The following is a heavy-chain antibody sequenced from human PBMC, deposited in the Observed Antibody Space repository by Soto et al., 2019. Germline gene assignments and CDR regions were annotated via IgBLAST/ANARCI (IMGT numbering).Heavy chain of an antibody. Sequence: QITLKESGPTLVKPTQTLTLTCTFSGFSLNTRGVGVGWIRQPPGKALEWFALIYGDDDRRYRPSLKSRVTLIKDSSKNQVVLTMTNMDPVDTGTYYCAYVKWKNGPALDYWGQGTLVTVSS. CDR2: IYGDDDR. D-gene: IGHD1-1*01. CDR3: AYVKWKNGPALDY. V-gene: IGHV2-5*02. J-gene: IGHJ4*02. CDR1: GFSLNTRGVG.